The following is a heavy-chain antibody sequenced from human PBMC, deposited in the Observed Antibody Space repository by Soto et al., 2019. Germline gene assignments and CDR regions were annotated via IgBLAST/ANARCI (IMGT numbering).Heavy chain of an antibody. CDR1: GYSFTSYW. Sequence: PGESLKISCKVSGYSFTSYWIGWVRQMPGKGLEWMGIIYPADSNTKYSPSLQGQVSISADRSISTAYLQWSSLKASDTAIYYCARGNSGSYGSFDCWGQGTPVTVSS. V-gene: IGHV5-51*01. CDR2: IYPADSNT. J-gene: IGHJ4*02. D-gene: IGHD1-26*01. CDR3: ARGNSGSYGSFDC.